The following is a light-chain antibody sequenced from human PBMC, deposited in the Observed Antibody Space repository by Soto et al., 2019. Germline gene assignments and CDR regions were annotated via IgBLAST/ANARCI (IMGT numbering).Light chain of an antibody. J-gene: IGLJ1*01. V-gene: IGLV2-14*01. CDR3: SPYASSTTEV. CDR1: SSDVGGYNY. CDR2: DVS. Sequence: QSALTQPASVSGSPGQSITISCTGTSSDVGGYNYVSWYQQHPGKAPKLMIYDVSSRPSGVSNRFSGSKSGNTASLTISGLQAEDEADYYCSPYASSTTEVFGTGTNVTV.